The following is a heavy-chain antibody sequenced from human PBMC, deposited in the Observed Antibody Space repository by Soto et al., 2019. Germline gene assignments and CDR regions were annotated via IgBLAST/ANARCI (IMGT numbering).Heavy chain of an antibody. CDR3: ASYHLNSYYYGMDV. CDR2: ISGYNGDT. V-gene: IGHV1-18*04. CDR1: GYTFTRHG. J-gene: IGHJ6*02. Sequence: ASVKVSCKASGYTFTRHGISWVRQAPGQGLEWMGWISGYNGDTKYAPKFQGRVTMTKDTSTSTAYMELRSLTSDDTAVYYCASYHLNSYYYGMDVWGQGTTVTVSS.